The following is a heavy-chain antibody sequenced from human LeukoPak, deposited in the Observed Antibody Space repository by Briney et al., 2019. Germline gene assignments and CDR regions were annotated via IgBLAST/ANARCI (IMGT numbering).Heavy chain of an antibody. Sequence: GGSLRLSCASSGFTFSKYAMSWVRQAPGKGLQWVSGISGSGARTYNADSVKGRFTISRDNSKNTLYLQMNSLRAEDTAVYYCAKEDAVVPAARDWFDYWGQGTLVTVSS. CDR1: GFTFSKYA. D-gene: IGHD2-2*01. CDR2: ISGSGART. V-gene: IGHV3-23*01. CDR3: AKEDAVVPAARDWFDY. J-gene: IGHJ5*01.